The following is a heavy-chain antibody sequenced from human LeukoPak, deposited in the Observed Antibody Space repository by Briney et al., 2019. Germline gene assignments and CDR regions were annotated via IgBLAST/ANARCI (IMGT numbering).Heavy chain of an antibody. D-gene: IGHD2-2*01. CDR2: IIPILGIA. V-gene: IGHV1-69*04. CDR3: AGGFVGVPAALDY. Sequence: RASVKVSCKASGGTFSSHAISWVRQAPGQGLEWMGRIIPILGIANYAQKFQGRVTITADKSTSTAYMELSSLRSEDTAVYYCAGGFVGVPAALDYWGQGTLVTVSS. CDR1: GGTFSSHA. J-gene: IGHJ4*02.